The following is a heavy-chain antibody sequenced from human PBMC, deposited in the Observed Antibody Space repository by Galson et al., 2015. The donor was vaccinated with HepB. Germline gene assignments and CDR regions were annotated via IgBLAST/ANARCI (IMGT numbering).Heavy chain of an antibody. D-gene: IGHD6-13*01. Sequence: SLRLSCAASGFSISSHYMNWVRQAPGKGLEWVSLIHGGNNKYYADSVKGRFTISQDDSVNTLFLQMNSLRAEDTAVYYCAQLGTGYWGQGTLVTVSS. V-gene: IGHV3-53*01. CDR2: IHGGNNK. J-gene: IGHJ4*02. CDR3: AQLGTGY. CDR1: GFSISSHY.